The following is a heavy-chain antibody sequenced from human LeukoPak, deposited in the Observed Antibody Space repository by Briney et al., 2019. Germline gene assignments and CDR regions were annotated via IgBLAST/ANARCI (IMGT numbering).Heavy chain of an antibody. V-gene: IGHV3-30*04. CDR2: ISYDGRNK. Sequence: PGGSLRLSCAASGFTFSSYAMHWVGQAPGKGLEWVAVISYDGRNKYYADSVKGRFTISRDNSKNTLYMQMNSLRAEDTAVYYCGRDNGDFTIFDYWGQGTLVTVSS. CDR1: GFTFSSYA. CDR3: GRDNGDFTIFDY. D-gene: IGHD4-17*01. J-gene: IGHJ4*02.